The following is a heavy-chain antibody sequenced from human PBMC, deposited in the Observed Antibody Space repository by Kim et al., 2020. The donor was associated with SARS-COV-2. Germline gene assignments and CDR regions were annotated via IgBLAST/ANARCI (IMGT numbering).Heavy chain of an antibody. V-gene: IGHV4-39*01. J-gene: IGHJ4*02. CDR2: IYYSGST. Sequence: SETLSLTCTVSGGSISSSSYYWGWIRQPPGKGLEWIGSIYYSGSTYYNPSLKSRVTISVDTSKNQFSLKLSSVTAADTAVYYCARRTIFGVVIYFDYWGQGTLVTVSS. CDR3: ARRTIFGVVIYFDY. CDR1: GGSISSSSYY. D-gene: IGHD3-3*01.